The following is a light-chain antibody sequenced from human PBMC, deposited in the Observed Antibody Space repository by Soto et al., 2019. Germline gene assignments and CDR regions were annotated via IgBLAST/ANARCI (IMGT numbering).Light chain of an antibody. CDR3: QQTYGTPPWT. CDR1: QSIANY. CDR2: AAS. V-gene: IGKV1-39*01. Sequence: DIQMTQSPSSLSASVGDRVTITCRASQSIANYVNWYQQKPGKAPKILIYAASFLQSGVPSRFSGGGSGTTFTLTISSLQVEDFATYYCQQTYGTPPWTFGQGTKVDIK. J-gene: IGKJ1*01.